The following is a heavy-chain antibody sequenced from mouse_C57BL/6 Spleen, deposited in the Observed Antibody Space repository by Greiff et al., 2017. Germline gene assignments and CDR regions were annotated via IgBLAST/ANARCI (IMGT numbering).Heavy chain of an antibody. CDR1: GYTFTSYW. CDR2: IYPGSGST. CDR3: AREREYGNYVFAY. V-gene: IGHV1-55*01. J-gene: IGHJ3*01. D-gene: IGHD2-10*02. Sequence: QVQLQQPGAELVKPGASVKMSCKASGYTFTSYWITWVKQRPGQGLEWIGDIYPGSGSTNYNEKFKSKATLTVDTSSSTAYMQLSSLTSEDSAVYYCAREREYGNYVFAYWGQGTLVTVSA.